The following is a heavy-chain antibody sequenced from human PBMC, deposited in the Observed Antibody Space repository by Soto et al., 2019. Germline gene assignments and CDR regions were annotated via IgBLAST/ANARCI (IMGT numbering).Heavy chain of an antibody. J-gene: IGHJ5*02. Sequence: QLVQSGAEVKQPGASVKVSCKTSGYTFVEFYMHWVRQAPGQGLEWVGWVNPNNGVTHYTGKFQGRVTMTSDKSTRTAYMELTGLRSDDTAVYYCARDGDDENNREGNWFDPWGQGTLVIVSS. CDR1: GYTFVEFY. CDR2: VNPNNGVT. D-gene: IGHD3-16*01. V-gene: IGHV1-2*02. CDR3: ARDGDDENNREGNWFDP.